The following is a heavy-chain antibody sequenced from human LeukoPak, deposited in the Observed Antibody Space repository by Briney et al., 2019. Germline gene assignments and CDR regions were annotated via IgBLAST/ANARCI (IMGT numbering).Heavy chain of an antibody. CDR3: ARAREVLWFGELRSLDAFDI. CDR2: IIPIFGTA. CDR1: GGTFSSYA. V-gene: IGHV1-69*13. J-gene: IGHJ3*02. D-gene: IGHD3-10*01. Sequence: SVKVSWKASGGTFSSYAISWVRQAPGQGLEWMGGIIPIFGTANYAQKFQGRVTITADESTSTAYMELSSLRSEDTAVYYCARAREVLWFGELRSLDAFDIWGQGTMVTVSS.